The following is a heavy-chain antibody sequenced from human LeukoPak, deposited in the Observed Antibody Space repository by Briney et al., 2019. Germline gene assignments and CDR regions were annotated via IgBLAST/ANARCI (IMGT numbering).Heavy chain of an antibody. J-gene: IGHJ4*02. V-gene: IGHV3-74*01. CDR3: VSDHTGHDDY. D-gene: IGHD1-1*01. CDR1: GXTFSTYW. Sequence: GGSLRLSWAASGXTFSTYWVHWVRQAPGKGLVWVSRINTDGTTTAYADSVKGRFTISRDNAKNTLHLQMNSLRVEDTAVYYCVSDHTGHDDYWGQGTLVTVSS. CDR2: INTDGTTT.